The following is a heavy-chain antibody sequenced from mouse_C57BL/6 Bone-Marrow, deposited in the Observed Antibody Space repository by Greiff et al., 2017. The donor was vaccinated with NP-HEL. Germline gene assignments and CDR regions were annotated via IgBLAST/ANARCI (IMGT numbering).Heavy chain of an antibody. Sequence: VQLQQSGAELVRPGASVTLSCKASGYTFTDYEMHWVKQTPVHGLEWIGAIDPETGGTAYNQKFKGKAILTADKSSSTAYMELRSLTSEDSAVYYCTRRYYGNPFAYWGQGTLVTVSA. J-gene: IGHJ3*01. D-gene: IGHD2-1*01. CDR3: TRRYYGNPFAY. V-gene: IGHV1-15*01. CDR2: IDPETGGT. CDR1: GYTFTDYE.